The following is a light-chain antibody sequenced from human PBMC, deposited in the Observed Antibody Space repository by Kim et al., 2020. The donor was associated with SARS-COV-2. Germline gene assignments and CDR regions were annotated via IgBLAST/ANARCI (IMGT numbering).Light chain of an antibody. CDR2: DAS. CDR3: QQYKTYPLT. Sequence: SASVGDRVTITCRASQSISSWLAWYQQKPEKAPKLLIYDASNLESGVPSRFSGSGSGTDFTLTITSLQPDDFATYYCQQYKTYPLTFGQGTKLEIK. V-gene: IGKV1-5*01. J-gene: IGKJ2*01. CDR1: QSISSW.